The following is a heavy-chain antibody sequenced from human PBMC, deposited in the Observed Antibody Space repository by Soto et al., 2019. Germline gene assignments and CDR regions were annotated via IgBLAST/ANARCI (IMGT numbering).Heavy chain of an antibody. CDR2: IYHSGST. V-gene: IGHV4-4*02. D-gene: IGHD5-12*01. CDR1: GGSIRNNNW. J-gene: IGHJ3*01. CDR3: ARDREMATIGAFDV. Sequence: SETLSLTCAISGGSIRNNNWWSWVRQPPGKGLEWIGQIYHSGSTNYSPSLNSRVTISVDKSKSQFSLKLTSVTAADTAVYYCARDREMATIGAFDVWGQGTMVTVSS.